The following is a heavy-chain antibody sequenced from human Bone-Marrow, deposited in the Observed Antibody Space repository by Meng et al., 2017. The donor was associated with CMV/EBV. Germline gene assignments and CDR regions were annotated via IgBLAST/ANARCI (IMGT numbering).Heavy chain of an antibody. D-gene: IGHD2-2*01. V-gene: IGHV4-61*01. J-gene: IGHJ6*02. CDR2: IHCSRSS. CDR3: ASLGRGPADPDYYYYGKDF. CDR1: GGSVSSGSYY. Sequence: GSLRLSCTVSGGSVSSGSYYWGWIRQPPGKGLEWFGYIHCSRSSNYNAALKRRVTILVDTSKNQFTLKLSSVTATDTAVYYCASLGRGPADPDYYYYGKDFWGQGTTVTVSS.